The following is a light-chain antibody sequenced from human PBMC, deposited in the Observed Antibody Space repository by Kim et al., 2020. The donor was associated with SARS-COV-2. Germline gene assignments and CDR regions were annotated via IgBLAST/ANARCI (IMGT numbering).Light chain of an antibody. CDR2: GNN. CDR3: QSYDSSLSGV. J-gene: IGLJ1*01. V-gene: IGLV1-40*01. CDR1: SSNIGAGFD. Sequence: GQRVTISCTGSSSNIGAGFDVHWYQQLPGTAPKVLIYGNNNRPSGVPDRFSASKSGTSASLAITGLQAEDEADYYCQSYDSSLSGVFGTGTKVTVL.